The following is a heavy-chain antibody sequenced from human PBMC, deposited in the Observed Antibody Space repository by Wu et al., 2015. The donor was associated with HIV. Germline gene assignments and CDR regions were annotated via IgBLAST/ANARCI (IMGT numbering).Heavy chain of an antibody. CDR2: INPGGGAT. J-gene: IGHJ4*02. CDR3: ARDATPITTEFDY. Sequence: QVQLVQSGAEVKKPGASVKVSCVTSGYTFTNYYIHWVRQAPGHGLEWMAWINPGGGATIYAEAFEGRVTLTVDASMKTVYMELDSLTSGDTAMYFCARDATPITTEFDYWGQGTLIIVSS. D-gene: IGHD4-11*01. V-gene: IGHV1-2*02. CDR1: GYTFTNYY.